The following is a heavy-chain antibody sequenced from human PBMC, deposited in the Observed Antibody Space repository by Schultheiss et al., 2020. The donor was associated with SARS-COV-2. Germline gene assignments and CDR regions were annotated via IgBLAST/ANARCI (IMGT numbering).Heavy chain of an antibody. Sequence: SETLSLTCTVSGGSISSGDYYWSWIRQPPGKGLEWIGYIYYSGSTYYNPSLKSRVTISVDTSKNQFSLKLSSVTAADTAVYYCARHDLTVTTYNWFDPWGQGTLVTVSS. CDR3: ARHDLTVTTYNWFDP. CDR2: IYYSGST. J-gene: IGHJ5*02. D-gene: IGHD4-17*01. CDR1: GGSISSGDYY. V-gene: IGHV4-30-4*01.